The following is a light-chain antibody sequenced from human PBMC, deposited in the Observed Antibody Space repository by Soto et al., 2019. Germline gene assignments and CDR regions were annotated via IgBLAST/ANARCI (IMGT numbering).Light chain of an antibody. CDR2: LNSDGSH. CDR1: SGHSSYA. V-gene: IGLV4-69*01. Sequence: QPVLTQSPSXXASXXXXXXLTCTLSSGHSSYAIAWHQQQPEKGPRYLMKLNSDGSHSKGDEIPDRFSGSSSGAERYLTISSLQSEDEADYYCQTWGTGIVVFGGGTQLTVL. J-gene: IGLJ2*01. CDR3: QTWGTGIVV.